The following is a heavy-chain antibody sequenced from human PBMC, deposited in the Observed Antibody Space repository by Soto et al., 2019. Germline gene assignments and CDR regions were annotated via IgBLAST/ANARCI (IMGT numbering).Heavy chain of an antibody. CDR3: ARPDQTTTHRGWRRFDP. J-gene: IGHJ5*02. D-gene: IGHD1-1*01. CDR2: IYYSGST. V-gene: IGHV4-39*01. Sequence: SETLSLTCIVSGDSISSSSYYWGWIRQPPGKGLEWIASIYYSGSTYYNPSLRSRVTISVDTSMNQISLRLSSVTAADMSIYYCARPDQTTTHRGWRRFDPWGRGTLVTVYS. CDR1: GDSISSSSYY.